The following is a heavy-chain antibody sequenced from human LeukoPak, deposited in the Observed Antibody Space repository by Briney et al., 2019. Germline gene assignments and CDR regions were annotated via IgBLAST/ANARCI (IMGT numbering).Heavy chain of an antibody. CDR2: ISAYNGNT. J-gene: IGHJ5*02. V-gene: IGHV1-18*01. CDR1: GYTFTSYG. Sequence: GASVKVSCKASGYTFTSYGISWVRQAPGQGREWMGWISAYNGNTNYAQKLQGRVTMTTDTSTSTVYMELRSLRSDDTAVYYCARVGGYYYFNWFDPWGQGTLVTVSS. CDR3: ARVGGYYYFNWFDP. D-gene: IGHD2-21*02.